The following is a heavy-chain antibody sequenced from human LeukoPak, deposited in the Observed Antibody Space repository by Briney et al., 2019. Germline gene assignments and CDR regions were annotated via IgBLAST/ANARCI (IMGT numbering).Heavy chain of an antibody. CDR3: ARGDLYDGGGRNWFDP. V-gene: IGHV4-4*07. J-gene: IGHJ5*02. CDR1: GDXMRSFY. Sequence: SETLSLTCTVSGDXMRSFYWSFIRQPAGKGLEWIVRIHTSGTTWYNASLKSRVAMSVDTSKNQFSLRLTSVTAADTAVYYCARGDLYDGGGRNWFDPWGQGTLVTVSS. D-gene: IGHD3-16*01. CDR2: IHTSGTT.